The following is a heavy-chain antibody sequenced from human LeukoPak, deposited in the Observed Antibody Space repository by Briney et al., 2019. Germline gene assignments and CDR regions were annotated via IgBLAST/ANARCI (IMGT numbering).Heavy chain of an antibody. D-gene: IGHD6-13*01. Sequence: SETLSLTCAVYGGSFSGYYWSWIRRPPGKGLEWIGEINHSGSTNYNPSLKSRVTISVDTSKNQFSLKLSSVTAADTAVYYCARSDSSPPSFDYWGQGTLVTVSS. V-gene: IGHV4-34*01. CDR3: ARSDSSPPSFDY. J-gene: IGHJ4*02. CDR1: GGSFSGYY. CDR2: INHSGST.